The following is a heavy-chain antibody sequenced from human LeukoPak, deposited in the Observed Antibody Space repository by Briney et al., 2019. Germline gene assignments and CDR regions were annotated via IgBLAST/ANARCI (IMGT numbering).Heavy chain of an antibody. Sequence: PSETLSLTCAVCGGSFSGYYWSWIRQPPGKGLEWVGEINHSGSTKYNPSLKSRVTISVDTSKNQFSLKLSSVTAADTAVYYCARVGYFTGAFDIWGQGTMVTVSS. CDR1: GGSFSGYY. J-gene: IGHJ3*02. CDR3: ARVGYFTGAFDI. D-gene: IGHD2-8*01. V-gene: IGHV4-34*01. CDR2: INHSGST.